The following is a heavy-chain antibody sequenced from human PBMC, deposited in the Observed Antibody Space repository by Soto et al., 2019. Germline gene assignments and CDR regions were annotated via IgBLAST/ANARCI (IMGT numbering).Heavy chain of an antibody. J-gene: IGHJ4*02. CDR2: IVGGGGLT. D-gene: IGHD6-19*01. CDR3: AKEAAVAGMGYFDH. V-gene: IGHV3-23*01. Sequence: PGGSLRLSCVASGSSFSNYAMTWVRLTPEKGLEWVSAIVGGGGLTFYTDSVRGRFTISRDNSKNTVYLQMDSLRADDTAVYYCAKEAAVAGMGYFDHWGQGTLVTVSS. CDR1: GSSFSNYA.